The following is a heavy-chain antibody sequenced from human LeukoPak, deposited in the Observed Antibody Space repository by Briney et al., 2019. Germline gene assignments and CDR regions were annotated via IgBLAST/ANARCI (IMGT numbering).Heavy chain of an antibody. J-gene: IGHJ4*02. CDR2: IYTSGST. V-gene: IGHV4-61*02. CDR1: GGSISSGSYY. D-gene: IGHD5-18*01. Sequence: SQTLSLTCTVSGGSISSGSYYWSWIRQPAGTGLEWIGRIYTSGSTNYNPSLKSRVTISVDTSKNQFSLKLSSVTAADTAVYYCARGGRGYSYGLDYWGQGTLVTVSS. CDR3: ARGGRGYSYGLDY.